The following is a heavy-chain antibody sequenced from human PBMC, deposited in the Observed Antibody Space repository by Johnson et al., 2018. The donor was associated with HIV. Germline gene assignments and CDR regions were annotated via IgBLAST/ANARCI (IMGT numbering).Heavy chain of an antibody. J-gene: IGHJ3*02. V-gene: IGHV3-30*04. CDR3: TTGQLGGASDI. CDR1: GFTFSSYA. CDR2: ISYDGSNK. Sequence: VQLVESGVGVVQPGRSLRLSYAASGFTFSSYAMHWVRQAPGKGLEWVAVISYDGSNKFYADSVKGRFTISRDNSKNTLYLQMNSLRHEDTAVYYCTTGQLGGASDIWGQGTMVTVSS. D-gene: IGHD6-13*01.